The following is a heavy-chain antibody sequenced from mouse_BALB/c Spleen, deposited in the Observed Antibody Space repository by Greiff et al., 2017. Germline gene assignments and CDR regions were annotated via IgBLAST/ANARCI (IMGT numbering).Heavy chain of an antibody. CDR1: GFTFSSFG. J-gene: IGHJ2*01. V-gene: IGHV5-17*02. D-gene: IGHD2-10*02. CDR3: ARSLVWSHFDY. CDR2: ISSGSSTI. Sequence: EVQVVESGGGLVQPGGSRKLSCAASGFTFSSFGMHWVRQAPEKGLEWVAYISSGSSTIYYADTVKGRFTISRDNPKNTLFLQMTSLRSEDTAMYYCARSLVWSHFDYWGQGTTLTVSS.